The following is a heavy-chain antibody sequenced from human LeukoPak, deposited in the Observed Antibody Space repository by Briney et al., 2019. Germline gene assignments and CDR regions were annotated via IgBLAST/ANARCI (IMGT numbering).Heavy chain of an antibody. V-gene: IGHV1-69*13. Sequence: ASVKVSCKASGGTFSSYAISWVRQAPGQGLEWMGGIIPIFGTANCAQKFQGRVTITADESTSTAYMELSSLRSEDTAVYYCASRSGSGFDPWGQGTLVTVSS. CDR3: ASRSGSGFDP. D-gene: IGHD2-15*01. CDR1: GGTFSSYA. J-gene: IGHJ5*02. CDR2: IIPIFGTA.